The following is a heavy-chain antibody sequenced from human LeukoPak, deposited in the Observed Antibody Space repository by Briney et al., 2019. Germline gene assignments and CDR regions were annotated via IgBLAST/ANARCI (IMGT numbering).Heavy chain of an antibody. CDR1: GFPFTTYA. Sequence: GGPLSPSCEPPGFPFTTYAMGWARRAQGKGWEGFQSIRASGGSTYYADSVKGRFTISRDNSKNTLFLQMNSLRAEDMAVYYCAKDRADVVPTMVLDYWGQGILVTVSS. D-gene: IGHD5-12*01. CDR2: IRASGGST. CDR3: AKDRADVVPTMVLDY. J-gene: IGHJ4*02. V-gene: IGHV3-23*01.